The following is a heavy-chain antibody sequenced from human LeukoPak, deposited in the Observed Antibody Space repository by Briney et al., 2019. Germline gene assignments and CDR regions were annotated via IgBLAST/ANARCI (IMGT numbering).Heavy chain of an antibody. CDR2: ISYDGSNQ. V-gene: IGHV3-30*18. J-gene: IGHJ4*02. D-gene: IGHD3-10*01. Sequence: PGGSLGLSCAGSGFTFNDYGMHWVSQAPGKGLEWIAVISYDGSNQYYADSVRGRFTISRDNSKNTMYLNMNSLRSDDTAVYYCAKDGGMLWGVIDYWGQGTLVPVSS. CDR1: GFTFNDYG. CDR3: AKDGGMLWGVIDY.